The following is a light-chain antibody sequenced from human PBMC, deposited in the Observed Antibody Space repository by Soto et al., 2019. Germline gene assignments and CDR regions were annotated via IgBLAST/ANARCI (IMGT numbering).Light chain of an antibody. CDR3: SSYTSSSTRV. CDR1: SSDVGAYDY. J-gene: IGLJ1*01. V-gene: IGLV2-14*03. Sequence: QSALPQPASVSGSPGQTITISCTGTSSDVGAYDYVSWYQQHPDKAPKLMIYEVSNRPSGVSNRFSGSNSVNTSTLTISGLQAEDEADYYCSSYTSSSTRVFGTGTKVTLL. CDR2: EVS.